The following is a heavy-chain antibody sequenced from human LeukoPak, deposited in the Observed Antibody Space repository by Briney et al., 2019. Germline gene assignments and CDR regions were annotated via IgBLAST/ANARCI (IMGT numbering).Heavy chain of an antibody. D-gene: IGHD1-14*01. Sequence: SETLSLTCTVSGGSISSYYWSWIRQPPGKGLEWIGYIYYTGNTHYNFSLKSRVTISVATSKNQFSLKLSSVTAADTATYYCAREGRDRNRFEYWGHGTLVTASS. V-gene: IGHV4-59*01. J-gene: IGHJ4*01. CDR3: AREGRDRNRFEY. CDR1: GGSISSYY. CDR2: IYYTGNT.